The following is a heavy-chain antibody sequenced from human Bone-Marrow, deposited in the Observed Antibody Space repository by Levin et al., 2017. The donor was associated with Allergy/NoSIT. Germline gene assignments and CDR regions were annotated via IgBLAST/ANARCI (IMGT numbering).Heavy chain of an antibody. CDR1: GFTFRDFW. CDR3: ARGWDGMQV. CDR2: IKPEGFER. J-gene: IGHJ6*02. V-gene: IGHV3-7*01. Sequence: GGSLRLSCEASGFTFRDFWMTWVRQDARKGLEWVANIKPEGFERYYVDSVIGRFTISRDDAKGSLYLQMNNLGAEDTAVYYCARGWDGMQVWGQGTTVTVSS. D-gene: IGHD1-26*01.